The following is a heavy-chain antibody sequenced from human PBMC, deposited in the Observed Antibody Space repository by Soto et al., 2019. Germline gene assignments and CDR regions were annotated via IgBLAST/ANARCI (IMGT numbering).Heavy chain of an antibody. V-gene: IGHV1-18*01. CDR2: ISAYNGNT. D-gene: IGHD3-22*01. CDR3: PRDYHDTRGRAFDI. CDR1: GYTFTNYG. J-gene: IGHJ3*02. Sequence: VASVKVSCKASGYTFTNYGISWVRQAPGQGLEWMGWISAYNGNTNYAQRLQGRVTMTTDTSTSTAYMELRSLRSDDTAVYYCPRDYHDTRGRAFDIWGQGTRVTVSS.